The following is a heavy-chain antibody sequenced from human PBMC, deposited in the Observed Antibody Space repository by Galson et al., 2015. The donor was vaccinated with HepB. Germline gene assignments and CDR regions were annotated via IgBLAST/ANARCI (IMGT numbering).Heavy chain of an antibody. J-gene: IGHJ4*02. CDR3: ARQDSSGYPEGGDY. CDR2: IYYSGST. D-gene: IGHD3-22*01. Sequence: SETLSLTCTVSGGSISSSSYYWGWIRQPPGKGLEWIGSIYYSGSTYYNPSLKSRVTISVDTSKNQFSLKLSSVTAADTAVYYCARQDSSGYPEGGDYWGQGTLVTVSS. CDR1: GGSISSSSYY. V-gene: IGHV4-39*01.